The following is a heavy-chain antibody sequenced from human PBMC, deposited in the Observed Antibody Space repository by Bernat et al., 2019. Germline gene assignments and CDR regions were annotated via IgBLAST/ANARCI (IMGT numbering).Heavy chain of an antibody. J-gene: IGHJ3*02. CDR1: GFTFSSYG. CDR2: IWYDGSNQ. Sequence: QVQLVESGGGVVQPGRSLRLSCAASGFTFSSYGMHWVRQAPGKGLEWVAVIWYDGSNQFYADSVKGRFHISRDNSKNTLYLKMNSLRAEDTAVYYCARDGLTVVTPTIYSTGAFDIWGQGTMVTVSS. V-gene: IGHV3-33*01. D-gene: IGHD4-23*01. CDR3: ARDGLTVVTPTIYSTGAFDI.